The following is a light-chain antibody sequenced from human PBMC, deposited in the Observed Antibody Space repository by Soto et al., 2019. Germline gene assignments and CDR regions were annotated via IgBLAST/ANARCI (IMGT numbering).Light chain of an antibody. Sequence: DLVMTQSPFSLPVTPGEPASISCRSSQSLLHSNGYNYLDWYLQKPGQSPQLLIYLGSNRASGVPDRFSGSGSGTDFTLKISRVEAEDVGVYYCMQALQTPWTFGQGTKVEIK. V-gene: IGKV2-28*01. CDR2: LGS. CDR3: MQALQTPWT. CDR1: QSLLHSNGYNY. J-gene: IGKJ1*01.